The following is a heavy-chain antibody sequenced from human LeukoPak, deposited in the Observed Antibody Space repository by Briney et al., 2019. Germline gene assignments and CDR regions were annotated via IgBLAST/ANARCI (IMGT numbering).Heavy chain of an antibody. Sequence: SETLSLTCTVSGGSVSSGTYYWSWIRQPPGEGLEWIGYIYYSGSTNYNPSLKSRVTISVDTSKNQFSLKLSSVTAADAAVYYCARVEWFGELSPFDIWGQGTMVTVSS. V-gene: IGHV4-61*01. CDR1: GGSVSSGTYY. D-gene: IGHD3-10*01. CDR3: ARVEWFGELSPFDI. CDR2: IYYSGST. J-gene: IGHJ3*02.